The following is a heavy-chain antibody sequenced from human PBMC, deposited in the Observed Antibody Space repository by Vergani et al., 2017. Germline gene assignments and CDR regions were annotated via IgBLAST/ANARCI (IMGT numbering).Heavy chain of an antibody. CDR3: AKDPERELLPLSDAFDI. J-gene: IGHJ3*02. CDR2: IKQDGNEK. CDR1: GFTLSTYW. Sequence: EVQLVESGGGLVQSGGSLRLSCAASGFTLSTYWMTWVRQAPGKGLEWVASIKQDGNEKDYVDSVKGRFIISRDNARNSLYLQMNSLRVEDTAIYYCAKDPERELLPLSDAFDIWGQGTMVTVSS. D-gene: IGHD1-26*01. V-gene: IGHV3-7*01.